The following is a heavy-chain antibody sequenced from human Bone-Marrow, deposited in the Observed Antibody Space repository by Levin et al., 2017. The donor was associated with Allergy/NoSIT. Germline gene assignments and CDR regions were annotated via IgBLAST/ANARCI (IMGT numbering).Heavy chain of an antibody. Sequence: SCAASGFTFSSYWMHWVRQAPGKGLVWVSRINSDGSSTSYADSVKGRFTISRDNAKNTLYLQMNSLRAEDTAVYYCARDAHDILTGYYDYWGQGTLVTVSS. J-gene: IGHJ4*02. CDR1: GFTFSSYW. D-gene: IGHD3-9*01. V-gene: IGHV3-74*01. CDR2: INSDGSST. CDR3: ARDAHDILTGYYDY.